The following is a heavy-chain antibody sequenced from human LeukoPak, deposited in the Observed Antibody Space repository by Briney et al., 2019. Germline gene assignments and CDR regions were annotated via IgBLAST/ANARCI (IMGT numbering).Heavy chain of an antibody. D-gene: IGHD6-19*01. Sequence: GSLRLSCAASGFTFSSYRMNWVRQAPGKGLEWVSYISRSSTTIYYADSVKGRFTISRDNAENSLYLEMNSLRDEDTAVYYCARRSEWLVGSVYYYGMDVWGQGTTVTVSS. CDR1: GFTFSSYR. CDR3: ARRSEWLVGSVYYYGMDV. J-gene: IGHJ6*02. CDR2: ISRSSTTI. V-gene: IGHV3-48*02.